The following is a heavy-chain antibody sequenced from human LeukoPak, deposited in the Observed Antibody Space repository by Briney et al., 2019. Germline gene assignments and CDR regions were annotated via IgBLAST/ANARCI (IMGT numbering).Heavy chain of an antibody. CDR1: GFTLSSYS. CDR2: ISSSGSTI. CDR3: AATLYGSGSYGGFDY. J-gene: IGHJ4*02. D-gene: IGHD3-10*01. Sequence: PGGSLRLSCAASGFTLSSYSMNWVRQAPGKGLEWVSYISSSGSTIYYADSVKGRFTISRDNAKNSLYLQMNSLRAEDTAVYYCAATLYGSGSYGGFDYWGQGTLVTVSS. V-gene: IGHV3-48*04.